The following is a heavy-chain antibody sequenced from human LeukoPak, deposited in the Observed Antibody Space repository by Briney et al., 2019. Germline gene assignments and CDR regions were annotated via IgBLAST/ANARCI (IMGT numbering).Heavy chain of an antibody. Sequence: SETLSLTCTVSGGSISSYYWSWIRQPPGKGLEWIGYIYYSGSTNYNPSLRSRVTISVDTSKNQFSLKLSSVTAADTAVYCCARTPRYYFDYWGQGTLVTVSS. V-gene: IGHV4-59*01. J-gene: IGHJ4*02. CDR3: ARTPRYYFDY. CDR2: IYYSGST. CDR1: GGSISSYY.